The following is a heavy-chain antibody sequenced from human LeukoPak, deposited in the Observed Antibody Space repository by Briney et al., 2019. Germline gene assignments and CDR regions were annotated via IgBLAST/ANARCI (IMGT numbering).Heavy chain of an antibody. D-gene: IGHD3-10*01. CDR1: GYTFTSYY. V-gene: IGHV1-46*01. J-gene: IGHJ5*02. Sequence: ASVKVSCKASGYTFTSYYMHWVRQAPGQGLEWMGIINPSGGSTSYAQKFQGRVTMTRGTSTSTVYMELSSLRSEDTAVYYCAREMVREARWFDPWGQGTLVTVSS. CDR2: INPSGGST. CDR3: AREMVREARWFDP.